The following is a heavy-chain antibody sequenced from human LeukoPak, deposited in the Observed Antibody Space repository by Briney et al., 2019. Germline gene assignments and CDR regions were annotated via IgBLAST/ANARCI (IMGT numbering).Heavy chain of an antibody. D-gene: IGHD1-26*01. CDR1: GFTSSSYA. Sequence: GSLRLSCAASGFTSSSYAMSWVRQAPGKGLEWVSAISGSGGSTYYAASVKGRFTISRDNSKNTLYLQLNSLSAEDTAVYYCAKDLEGNSGSYYAPGYWGQGTLVTVSS. CDR3: AKDLEGNSGSYYAPGY. J-gene: IGHJ4*02. V-gene: IGHV3-23*01. CDR2: ISGSGGST.